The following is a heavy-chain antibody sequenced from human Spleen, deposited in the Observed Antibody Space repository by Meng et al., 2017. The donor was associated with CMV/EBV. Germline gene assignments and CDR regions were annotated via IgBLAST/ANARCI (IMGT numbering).Heavy chain of an antibody. CDR2: IYWNDDK. CDR1: FSSSTTGAG. CDR3: AHSLLDTVVSRSWFDS. Sequence: FSSSTTGAGVCWLWEPPGNALELLALIYWNDDKRYSPSLQSRLTITNDTSKTPVVLTLINMDPLDTATYYCAHSLLDTVVSRSWFDSWGQGTLVTVSS. V-gene: IGHV2-5*01. J-gene: IGHJ5*01. D-gene: IGHD4-23*01.